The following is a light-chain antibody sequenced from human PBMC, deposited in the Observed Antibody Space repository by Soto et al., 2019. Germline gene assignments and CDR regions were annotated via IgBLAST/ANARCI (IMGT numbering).Light chain of an antibody. V-gene: IGKV3-20*01. CDR3: QQDGGSPFT. Sequence: EIVLTQSPGTLSLSPGERATLSCRASQRVSSTYFACYQQKTRRSPRLLFGGASSRATGIPDRFGGSGSGTDFALTISILETDDSAVYYCQQDGGSPFTSGPGTKVDIK. CDR2: GAS. CDR1: QRVSSTY. J-gene: IGKJ3*01.